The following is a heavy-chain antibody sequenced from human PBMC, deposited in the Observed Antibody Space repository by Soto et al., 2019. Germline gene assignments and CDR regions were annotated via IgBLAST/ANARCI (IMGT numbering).Heavy chain of an antibody. CDR3: ARRSDLPYGMDV. CDR1: GYTFTSYW. J-gene: IGHJ6*02. CDR2: IYPGDSET. Sequence: GESLKISCEGSGYTFTSYWIAWVRQMPGKGLDWMGIIYPGDSETRYSPSFQGQVIISADKSISTAYLQWSSLKASDTAIYYCARRSDLPYGMDVWGQGTTVNVSS. V-gene: IGHV5-51*01. D-gene: IGHD6-6*01.